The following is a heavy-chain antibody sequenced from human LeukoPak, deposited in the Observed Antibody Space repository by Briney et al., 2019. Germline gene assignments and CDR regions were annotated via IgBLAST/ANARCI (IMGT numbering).Heavy chain of an antibody. J-gene: IGHJ3*02. V-gene: IGHV3-23*01. D-gene: IGHD1-26*01. CDR3: AKWVPRVQAFDI. CDR1: GFTFSTYD. CDR2: IGGSGGAI. Sequence: GGSLRLSCAASGFTFSTYDMSWVRQAPGKGLEWVACIGGSGGAIYYRHSVKGRFTISRDNSKSTLYLQMNSLRADDTAVYFCAKWVPRVQAFDIWGQGAMVTVSS.